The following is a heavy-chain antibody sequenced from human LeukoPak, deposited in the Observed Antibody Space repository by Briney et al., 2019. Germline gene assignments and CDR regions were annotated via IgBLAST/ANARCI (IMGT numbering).Heavy chain of an antibody. CDR3: ARATWYGGNPSGAFDI. Sequence: ASVKVSCKASGYTFTNYHLHWVRQAPGQGLEWMGIINPSGGSTSYAQKFQDRVTMTRDTSTGTVYMELNSLRSEDTAVYYCARATWYGGNPSGAFDIWGQGTMVTVSS. CDR2: INPSGGST. CDR1: GYTFTNYH. V-gene: IGHV1-46*01. D-gene: IGHD4/OR15-4a*01. J-gene: IGHJ3*02.